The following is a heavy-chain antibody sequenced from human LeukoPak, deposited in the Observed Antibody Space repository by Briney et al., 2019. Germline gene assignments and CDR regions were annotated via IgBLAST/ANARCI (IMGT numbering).Heavy chain of an antibody. D-gene: IGHD5-12*01. J-gene: IGHJ4*02. CDR2: ISYDGSNK. CDR1: GFTFSSNA. Sequence: GGSLRLSCAASGFTFSSNAMHWVRQAPGKGLEWVAIISYDGSNKYYADSVEGRFTISRDKSKNTLYLQMNSLRGEDTAVYYCARSAAAGRIVATFDYWGQGTLVTVSS. V-gene: IGHV3-30*04. CDR3: ARSAAAGRIVATFDY.